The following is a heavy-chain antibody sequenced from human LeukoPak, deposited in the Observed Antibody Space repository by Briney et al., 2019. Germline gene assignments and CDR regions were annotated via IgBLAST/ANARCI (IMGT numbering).Heavy chain of an antibody. CDR1: GYTFTSYG. CDR2: ISAYNGNT. J-gene: IGHJ6*02. Sequence: ASVKVSCKASGYTFTSYGISWVRQAPGQGLEWMGWISAYNGNTNYAQKLQGRVTITRDTSASTAYMELSSLRSEDTAVYYCARSGPNYYYYYGMDVWGQGTTVTVSS. CDR3: ARSGPNYYYYYGMDV. D-gene: IGHD3-10*01. V-gene: IGHV1-18*01.